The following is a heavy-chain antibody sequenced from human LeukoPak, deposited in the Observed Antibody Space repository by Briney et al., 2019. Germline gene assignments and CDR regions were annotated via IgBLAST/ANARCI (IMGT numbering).Heavy chain of an antibody. CDR2: ISYDGISK. Sequence: GGSLRLSCAASGFTFSSYGMHWVRQAPGKGLEWVAAISYDGISKYHADSVKGRSTISRDNSKSTLYLQMNSLRVEDTAVYYCAKTIEIKRFRWFDPWGQGTPVTVSS. CDR1: GFTFSSYG. CDR3: AKTIEIKRFRWFDP. D-gene: IGHD5-24*01. V-gene: IGHV3-30*18. J-gene: IGHJ5*02.